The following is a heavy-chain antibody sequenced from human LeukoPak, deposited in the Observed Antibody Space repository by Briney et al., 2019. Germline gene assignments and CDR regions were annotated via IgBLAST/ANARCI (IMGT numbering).Heavy chain of an antibody. D-gene: IGHD4-17*01. V-gene: IGHV4-31*03. CDR2: IYYSGST. CDR3: ARGDYGDNVDGAFDI. Sequence: SETLSLTCTVSGGSISSSNYYWSWLRQHPGKGLEWIGYIYYSGSTDYNPSLKRRVAISMDTSKNQFSLNLNSVSAADTAVYYCARGDYGDNVDGAFDIWGQGTMVVVSS. CDR1: GGSISSSNYY. J-gene: IGHJ3*02.